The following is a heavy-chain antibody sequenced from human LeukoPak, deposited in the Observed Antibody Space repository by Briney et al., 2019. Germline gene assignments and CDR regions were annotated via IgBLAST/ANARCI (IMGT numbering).Heavy chain of an antibody. V-gene: IGHV3-23*01. J-gene: IGHJ4*02. Sequence: GGSLRLSCAASGFTFSSYAMSWVRQAPGKGLEWVSAISGSGGSTYYADSVKGRFTISRDNSKNTLYLQMNSLRAEDTAVYYCAKDKRRITMMGLIAYWGQGTQVTVSS. CDR2: ISGSGGST. CDR3: AKDKRRITMMGLIAY. D-gene: IGHD3-22*01. CDR1: GFTFSSYA.